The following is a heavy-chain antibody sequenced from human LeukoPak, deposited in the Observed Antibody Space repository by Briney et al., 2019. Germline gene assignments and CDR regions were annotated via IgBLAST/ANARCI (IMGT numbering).Heavy chain of an antibody. Sequence: GASVKVSCKVSGYTLTELSMHWVRQSPGKGLECMGGFDPEDGETIYAQKFQGRVTMTEDTSTDTAYLELSSLRSEDTAVYYCAGPTNRSGFELAPYYFDYWGQGTLVTVSS. V-gene: IGHV1-24*01. J-gene: IGHJ4*02. CDR3: AGPTNRSGFELAPYYFDY. CDR2: FDPEDGET. D-gene: IGHD3-22*01. CDR1: GYTLTELS.